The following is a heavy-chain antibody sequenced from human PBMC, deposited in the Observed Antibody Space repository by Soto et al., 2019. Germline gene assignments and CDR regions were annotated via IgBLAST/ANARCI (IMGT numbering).Heavy chain of an antibody. CDR1: GFTFTSYG. J-gene: IGHJ4*02. CDR3: ATHVFCGGGGCYCHIDL. Sequence: EVHLLESGGGLVQPGGSLKLSCVASGFTFTSYGMTWVRQAPGKGLEWISAISASGADTYYAYSVRGRFLISRDNSKNTVSLQMDTLRVDDTDKYYCATHVFCGGGGCYCHIDLWGQGTLVDVS. CDR2: ISASGADT. V-gene: IGHV3-23*01. D-gene: IGHD2-15*01.